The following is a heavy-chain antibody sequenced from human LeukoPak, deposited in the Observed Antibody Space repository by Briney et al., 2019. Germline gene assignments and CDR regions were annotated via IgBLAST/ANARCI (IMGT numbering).Heavy chain of an antibody. D-gene: IGHD3-10*01. V-gene: IGHV3-30*04. Sequence: GTSLRLSCATSGFTFNNYPMHWVRQAPGKGLEWVAVIGYDGRFKFHSDSVKGRFTISRDHSKNTLYLQMNSLRPEDTAVYYCARDPRTGSPDYFDYWGQGTLVTVST. CDR3: ARDPRTGSPDYFDY. J-gene: IGHJ4*02. CDR2: IGYDGRFK. CDR1: GFTFNNYP.